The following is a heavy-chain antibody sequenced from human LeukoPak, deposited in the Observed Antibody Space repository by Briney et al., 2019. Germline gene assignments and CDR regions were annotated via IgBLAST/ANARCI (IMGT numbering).Heavy chain of an antibody. J-gene: IGHJ4*02. CDR3: ARGGWLDDY. CDR2: INPSDSYT. D-gene: IGHD6-19*01. V-gene: IGHV5-10-1*01. CDR1: GYSFTNYW. Sequence: GESLKISCKGSGYSFTNYWISWVRQMPGTGLEWMGRINPSDSYTNYNPSFQGHVTFSVDKSIATAYLQWTTLKASDTAIYYCARGGWLDDYWGQGTLVTVSS.